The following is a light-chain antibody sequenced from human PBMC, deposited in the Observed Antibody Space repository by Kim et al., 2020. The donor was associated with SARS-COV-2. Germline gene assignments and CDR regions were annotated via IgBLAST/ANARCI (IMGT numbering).Light chain of an antibody. J-gene: IGKJ3*01. CDR1: RDISTW. V-gene: IGKV1-12*01. CDR2: AAS. Sequence: SPGDRVTITCRASRDISTWVAWYQQKPEKAPKLLIYAASSLQSGIPSRFSGSGSGTDFTLTISSLQPEDFATYYCQLSYSVPFTFGPGTKVDIK. CDR3: QLSYSVPFT.